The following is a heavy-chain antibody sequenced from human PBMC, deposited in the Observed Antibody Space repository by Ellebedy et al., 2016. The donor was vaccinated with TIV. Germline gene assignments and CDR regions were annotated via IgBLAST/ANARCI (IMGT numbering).Heavy chain of an antibody. V-gene: IGHV3-74*01. CDR3: VGFGVFNL. Sequence: GESLKISCAASGFPFSYYWMHWVRQAPGKGLVWVSRISRDGDYTNYADSVKGRFTISRENAKNALFLQMDGLRVDDSAVYYCVGFGVFNLWGQGAPVTVSS. CDR1: GFPFSYYW. J-gene: IGHJ5*02. D-gene: IGHD3-3*01. CDR2: ISRDGDYT.